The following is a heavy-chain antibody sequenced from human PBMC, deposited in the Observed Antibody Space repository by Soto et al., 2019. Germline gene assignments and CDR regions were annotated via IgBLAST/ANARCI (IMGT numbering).Heavy chain of an antibody. Sequence: GESLKISCKASGYSFTSYWIGWVRQIPGKGLELLGIIYPEDSDTRYSPTFRGQVTISADKSISTAYLQWSSLRASDTAMYYCERPCDTSNWYDFWGQGTLVTVSS. V-gene: IGHV5-51*01. CDR3: ERPCDTSNWYDF. CDR2: IYPEDSDT. D-gene: IGHD2-2*01. J-gene: IGHJ5*01. CDR1: GYSFTSYW.